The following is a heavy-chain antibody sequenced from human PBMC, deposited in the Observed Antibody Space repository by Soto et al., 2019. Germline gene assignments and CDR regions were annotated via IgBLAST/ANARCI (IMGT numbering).Heavy chain of an antibody. CDR2: IWYDGSNK. CDR1: GFTFSSYG. V-gene: IGHV3-33*01. J-gene: IGHJ4*02. D-gene: IGHD6-25*01. Sequence: QVQLVESGGGVVQPGRSLRLSCAASGFTFSSYGMHWVRQAPGKGLEWVAVIWYDGSNKYYADSVKGRFTISRDNSKNTLYLQLNSRRAEDTAVYYCARGLGAVAGATPPRYWGQGTLVTVSS. CDR3: ARGLGAVAGATPPRY.